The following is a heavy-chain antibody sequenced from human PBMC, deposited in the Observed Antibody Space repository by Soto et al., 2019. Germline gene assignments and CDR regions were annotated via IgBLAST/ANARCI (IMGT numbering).Heavy chain of an antibody. D-gene: IGHD3-10*01. V-gene: IGHV4-31*03. CDR2: IYYSGST. CDR3: AGSGWGTYYRATFEC. J-gene: IGHJ4*02. CDR1: GGSISSAGYN. Sequence: QVQLQQSGPGLVKPSQTLSLTCTVSGGSISSAGYNSSWIRQPPGKGLEWIAYIYYSGSTYHNPSPKTRLTVSADRSKIQFSLTLGSGTAAGTAVYHCAGSGWGTYYRATFECWRQGTLITVYS.